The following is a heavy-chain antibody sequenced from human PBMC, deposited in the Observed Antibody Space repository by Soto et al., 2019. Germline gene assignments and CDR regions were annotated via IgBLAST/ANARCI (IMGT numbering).Heavy chain of an antibody. D-gene: IGHD2-15*01. Sequence: RGSLRLSCAASGFTFSSYWMSWVRQAPGKGLEWVANIKQDGSEKYYVDSVKGRFTISRDNAKNSLYLQMNSLRAEDTAVYYCARVLALYCSGGSCYYSDAFDIWGQGTMVTVSS. V-gene: IGHV3-7*01. J-gene: IGHJ3*02. CDR3: ARVLALYCSGGSCYYSDAFDI. CDR1: GFTFSSYW. CDR2: IKQDGSEK.